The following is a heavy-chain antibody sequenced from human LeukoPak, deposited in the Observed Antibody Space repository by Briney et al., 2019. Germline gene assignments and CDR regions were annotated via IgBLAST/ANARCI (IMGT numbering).Heavy chain of an antibody. Sequence: SETLSLTCAVYGGSFSGYYWSWIRQPPGKGLEWIGEINHSGSTNYNPSLKSRVTISVDTSKNQFSLKLSSVTAADTAVYYCARVGNLATIDYWGQGTLVTVSS. CDR2: INHSGST. CDR1: GGSFSGYY. CDR3: ARVGNLATIDY. D-gene: IGHD5-24*01. J-gene: IGHJ4*02. V-gene: IGHV4-34*01.